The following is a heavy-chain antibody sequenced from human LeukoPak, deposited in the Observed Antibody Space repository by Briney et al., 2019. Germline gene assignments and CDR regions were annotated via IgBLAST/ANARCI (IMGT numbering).Heavy chain of an antibody. J-gene: IGHJ4*02. CDR1: GGSISSGDYY. CDR2: IYHSGST. Sequence: PSQTLSLTCTVSGGSISSGDYYWSWIRQHPGKGLEWIGYIYHSGSTYYNPSLKSRVTISVDRSKNQFSLKLSSVTAADTAVYYCARGGEAYCSSTSCYSGFDYWGQGTLVTVSS. V-gene: IGHV4-31*03. D-gene: IGHD2-2*02. CDR3: ARGGEAYCSSTSCYSGFDY.